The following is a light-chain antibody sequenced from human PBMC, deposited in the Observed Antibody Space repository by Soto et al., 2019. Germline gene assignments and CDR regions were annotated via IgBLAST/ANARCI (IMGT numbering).Light chain of an antibody. J-gene: IGKJ1*01. Sequence: EIVMTQSPATLSVSPGERATLSCRASQSVSSNLAWYQQKPGQAPRLLIYGASTRATGIPARFSGSGSGTEFTLTISSLQSEDFAVYYCQQYNSWPRTFGQGTKVDTK. CDR1: QSVSSN. V-gene: IGKV3-15*01. CDR3: QQYNSWPRT. CDR2: GAS.